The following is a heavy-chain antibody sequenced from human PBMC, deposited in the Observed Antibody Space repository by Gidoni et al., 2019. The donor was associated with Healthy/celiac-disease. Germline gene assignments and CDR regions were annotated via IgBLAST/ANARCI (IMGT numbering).Heavy chain of an antibody. CDR2: ISWDGGST. V-gene: IGHV3-43*01. D-gene: IGHD3-10*01. CDR1: GCTFDDYT. Sequence: EVQLVESGGVVVQPGGSLRLSCAASGCTFDDYTMHWVRQAPGKGLEWVSLISWDGGSTYYADSVKGRFTISRDNSKNSLYLQMNSLRTEDTALYYCAKEGQAGSFDYWGQGTLVTVSS. CDR3: AKEGQAGSFDY. J-gene: IGHJ4*02.